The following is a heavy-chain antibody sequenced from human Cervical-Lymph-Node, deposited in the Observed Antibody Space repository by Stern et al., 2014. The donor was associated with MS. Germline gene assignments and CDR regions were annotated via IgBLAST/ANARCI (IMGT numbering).Heavy chain of an antibody. CDR1: GFTFDDYA. Sequence: EVQLEESGGGSAQPGRSLRLSCAASGFTFDDYAMHWVRPGPGKGLEWVSGISWSSDIIGYVDSVKGRFTISRDNAKNSLYLQMNSLRAEDTALYYCAKGDSSGYFSSLEYWGQGALVTVSS. CDR2: ISWSSDII. J-gene: IGHJ4*02. CDR3: AKGDSSGYFSSLEY. V-gene: IGHV3-9*01. D-gene: IGHD3-22*01.